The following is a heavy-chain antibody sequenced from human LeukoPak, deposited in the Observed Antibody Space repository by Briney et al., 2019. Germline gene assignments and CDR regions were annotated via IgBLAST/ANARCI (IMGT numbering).Heavy chain of an antibody. CDR1: GGTFSSYA. V-gene: IGHV1-69*05. CDR2: IIPIFGTE. D-gene: IGHD4-23*01. Sequence: ASVTVSCMASGGTFSSYAISWVRQAPGQGLEWMGGIIPIFGTENYAQKFQGRVTITTDESTSTAYMELSSLRSEDTAVYYCARGGPFGPMTTVVAFDYWGQGTLVTVSS. J-gene: IGHJ4*02. CDR3: ARGGPFGPMTTVVAFDY.